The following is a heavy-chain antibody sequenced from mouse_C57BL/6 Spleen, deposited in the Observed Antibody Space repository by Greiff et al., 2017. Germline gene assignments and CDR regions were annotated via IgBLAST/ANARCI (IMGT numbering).Heavy chain of an antibody. J-gene: IGHJ4*01. D-gene: IGHD2-5*01. V-gene: IGHV1-69*01. CDR3: ARSDFSNYGRGAMDY. CDR2: IDPSDSYT. CDR1: GYTFTSYW. Sequence: VQLQQPGAELVMPGASVKLSCKASGYTFTSYWMHWVKQRPGQGLEWIGEIDPSDSYTNYNQKFKGKSTLTVDKSSSTAYMQLSSLTSEDSAIYYCARSDFSNYGRGAMDYWGQGTSVTVSS.